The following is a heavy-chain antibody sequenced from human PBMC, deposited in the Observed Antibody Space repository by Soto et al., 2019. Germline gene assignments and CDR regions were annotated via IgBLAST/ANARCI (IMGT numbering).Heavy chain of an antibody. D-gene: IGHD1-26*01. V-gene: IGHV4-59*01. CDR2: VFYTGST. CDR3: ARSYSGTFYGYDT. CDR1: GGSISSYH. J-gene: IGHJ5*02. Sequence: LSLTCTVSGGSISSYHWSWIRQSPGKGLEWIGYVFYTGSTKYNPALKRRVTISVDTSKNQFSLKLSSVSAADTGLYYCARSYSGTFYGYDTWGQGILVTVSS.